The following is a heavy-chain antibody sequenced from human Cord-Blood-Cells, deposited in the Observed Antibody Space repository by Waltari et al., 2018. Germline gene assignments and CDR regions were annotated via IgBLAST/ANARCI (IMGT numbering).Heavy chain of an antibody. CDR2: IIPILGIA. Sequence: QVQLVQSGAEVKKPGSSVKVSCKASGGTFSSYAISWVRQAPGQGLEWMGRIIPILGIANYAQKFQGRVTITADKSSSTAYMELSSLRSEDTAVYYCASGSGSYYFDYWGQGTLVTVSS. J-gene: IGHJ4*02. CDR1: GGTFSSYA. CDR3: ASGSGSYYFDY. V-gene: IGHV1-69*09. D-gene: IGHD1-26*01.